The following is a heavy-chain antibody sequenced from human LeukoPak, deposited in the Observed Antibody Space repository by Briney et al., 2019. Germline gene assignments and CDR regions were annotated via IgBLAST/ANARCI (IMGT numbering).Heavy chain of an antibody. CDR1: GFIFSSYW. J-gene: IGHJ4*02. D-gene: IGHD5-18*01. V-gene: IGHV3-74*01. Sequence: PGGSLRLSCAASGFIFSSYWMHWVRHAPGKGLAWVSRINTGGSSTSYADSVKGRFTISRDNAKNTLYLQMNSLRAEDTAVYYCARDLSGIAGYTYGRGIDYWGQGTLVTVSS. CDR2: INTGGSST. CDR3: ARDLSGIAGYTYGRGIDY.